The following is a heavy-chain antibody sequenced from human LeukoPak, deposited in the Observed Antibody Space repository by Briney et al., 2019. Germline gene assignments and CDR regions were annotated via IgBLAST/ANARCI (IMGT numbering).Heavy chain of an antibody. CDR3: ARDLSYYYGSGSYYWGSPSNNCFDP. J-gene: IGHJ5*02. D-gene: IGHD3-10*01. CDR1: GYTFTSYA. Sequence: AAGKLSCKAAGYTFTSYAMNLVRQAPGQGLGLKGLINTNTGDPTYAQGVTGRVVFSLDTSVSTAYLQISSLKDEDTAVYYCARDLSYYYGSGSYYWGSPSNNCFDPWGQGTLVTVSS. V-gene: IGHV7-4-1*02. CDR2: INTNTGDP.